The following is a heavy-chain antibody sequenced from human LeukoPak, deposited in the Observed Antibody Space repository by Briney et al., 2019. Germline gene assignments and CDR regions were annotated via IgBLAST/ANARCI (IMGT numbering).Heavy chain of an antibody. V-gene: IGHV4-61*02. CDR3: ARQNGIAARPIFDY. D-gene: IGHD6-6*01. CDR2: IYTSGST. Sequence: SQTLSLTCTVSGGSISSGSYYWSWIRQPAGKGLEWIGRIYTSGSTNYNPSLKSRVTISVDTSKNQFSLKLSSVTAADTAVYYCARQNGIAARPIFDYWGQGTLVTVSS. J-gene: IGHJ4*02. CDR1: GGSISSGSYY.